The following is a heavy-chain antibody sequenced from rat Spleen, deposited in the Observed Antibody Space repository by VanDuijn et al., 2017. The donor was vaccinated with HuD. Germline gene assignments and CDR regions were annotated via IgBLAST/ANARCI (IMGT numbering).Heavy chain of an antibody. CDR3: ATHRIFAY. D-gene: IGHD1-5*01. CDR1: GFTFSNYG. Sequence: EVQLVESGGGLVQPGRSVRLSCAASGFTFSNYGMHWIRQAPTKGLEWVASISPSGGSTYYRDSVRARFTISRDNAKSTLYLQMDSLKSEDTATYYCATHRIFAYWGQGTLVTVSS. CDR2: ISPSGGST. J-gene: IGHJ3*01. V-gene: IGHV5-19*01.